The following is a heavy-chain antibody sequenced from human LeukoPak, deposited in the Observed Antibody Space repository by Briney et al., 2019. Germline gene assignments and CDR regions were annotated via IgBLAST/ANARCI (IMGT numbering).Heavy chain of an antibody. D-gene: IGHD6-13*01. CDR3: ARARYVAAAGHTFDY. CDR1: GFTFGDYD. CDR2: IRSKAYGGTT. V-gene: IGHV3-49*04. Sequence: PGGSLRLSCTASGFTFGDYDMSWVRQAPGKGLEWVGFIRSKAYGGTTEYAASVKGIFTISRDDSKSIAYLQINSLKTEDTALYYCARARYVAAAGHTFDYWGQGTLVTVSS. J-gene: IGHJ4*02.